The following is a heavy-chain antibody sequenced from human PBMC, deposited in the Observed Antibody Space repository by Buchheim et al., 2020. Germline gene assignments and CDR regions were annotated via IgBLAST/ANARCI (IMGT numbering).Heavy chain of an antibody. J-gene: IGHJ4*02. D-gene: IGHD3-22*01. CDR3: ARADDSSTFDY. CDR1: GGSVSSGNYY. V-gene: IGHV4-61*01. CDR2: IYNSGST. Sequence: QVQLQESGPGLVRPSETLSLTCTVSGGSVSSGNYYWSWIRQPPGKGLEWIGYIYNSGSTNYNPSLKSRVTISVDTSKHQFSLKLSSVTAADTAVYYCARADDSSTFDYWGQGTL.